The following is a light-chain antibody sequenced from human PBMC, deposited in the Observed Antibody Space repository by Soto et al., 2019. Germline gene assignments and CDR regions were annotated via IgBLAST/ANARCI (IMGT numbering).Light chain of an antibody. V-gene: IGLV2-14*01. J-gene: IGLJ1*01. Sequence: QSVLTQPASMSGSPGQSITISCTGTSSDVGAYDYVSWYQQHPGKAPKLMIYEVSNRPSGVSNRFSGSKSGNTASLTISGLQADDEANYYCSSYSSTSTSVFGTGTKVTVL. CDR2: EVS. CDR3: SSYSSTSTSV. CDR1: SSDVGAYDY.